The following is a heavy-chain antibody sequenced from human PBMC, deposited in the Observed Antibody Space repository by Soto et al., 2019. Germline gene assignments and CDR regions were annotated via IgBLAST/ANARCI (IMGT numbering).Heavy chain of an antibody. D-gene: IGHD3-10*01. Sequence: SGPTLVNPTQTLTLTCTFSGFSLSTSGIGVGWTRQPPGKALEWLALIYWDDDKRYSPSLKSRLTITKDTSKNQVVLTVTNMDPVDTATYYCAHRLSRTPASGSGSWGPYYFDYWGQGTLVTVSS. V-gene: IGHV2-5*02. CDR3: AHRLSRTPASGSGSWGPYYFDY. J-gene: IGHJ4*02. CDR2: IYWDDDK. CDR1: GFSLSTSGIG.